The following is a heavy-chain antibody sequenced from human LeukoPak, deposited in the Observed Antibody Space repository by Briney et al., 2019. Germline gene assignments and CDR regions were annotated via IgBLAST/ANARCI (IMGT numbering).Heavy chain of an antibody. J-gene: IGHJ6*04. CDR3: ATFVGIVSGTYTVPGGLLV. CDR2: IKHDGTEK. CDR1: EFSPTNFW. D-gene: IGHD2-2*03. V-gene: IGHV3-7*01. Sequence: GGSLRLSCVASEFSPTNFWMTWVRRAPGRGLEWVANIKHDGTEKFYVDSVKGRFTISRDDAKNSLYLQMNSLRAEDTAVYYCATFVGIVSGTYTVPGGLLVWGKGTTVTVSS.